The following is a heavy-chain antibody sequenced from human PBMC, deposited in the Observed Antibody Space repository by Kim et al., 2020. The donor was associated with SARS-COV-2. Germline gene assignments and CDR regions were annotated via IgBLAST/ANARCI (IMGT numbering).Heavy chain of an antibody. CDR2: TYYRSKWYN. D-gene: IGHD3-10*01. CDR1: GDSVSSNSAA. V-gene: IGHV6-1*01. CDR3: ARAYYGSGSYHYYYYYGMDV. J-gene: IGHJ6*02. Sequence: SQTLSLTCAISGDSVSSNSAAWNWIRQSPSRGLEWLGRTYYRSKWYNDYAVSVKSRITINPDTSKNQFSLQLNSVTPEDTAVYYCARAYYGSGSYHYYYYYGMDVWGQGTTVTVSS.